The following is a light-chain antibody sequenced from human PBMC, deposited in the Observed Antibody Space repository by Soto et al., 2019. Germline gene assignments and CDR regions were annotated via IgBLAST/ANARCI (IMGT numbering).Light chain of an antibody. V-gene: IGLV2-14*03. J-gene: IGLJ2*01. CDR2: DVS. CDR3: SSYATNRDVL. Sequence: QSVLTQPASVSGSTGQSITLSCTGSSSDIGHYNFVSWYQHHPGKAPKLIIYDVSDRPSGVSNRFSGSKSGNTASLTISGLQAEDEADYYCSSYATNRDVLFGGGTKVTVL. CDR1: SSDIGHYNF.